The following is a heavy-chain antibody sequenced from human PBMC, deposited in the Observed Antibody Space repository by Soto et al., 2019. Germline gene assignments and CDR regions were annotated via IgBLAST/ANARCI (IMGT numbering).Heavy chain of an antibody. J-gene: IGHJ4*02. CDR1: GGSFSGYY. CDR2: INHSGST. V-gene: IGHV4-34*01. Sequence: SETLSLTCAVYGGSFSGYYWSWIRQPPGKGLEWIGEINHSGSTNYNPSLKSRVTISVDTSKNQFSLKLSSVTAADTAVYYCARGKLSDYVWGSYRYHFDSWGQGTLVTVSS. D-gene: IGHD3-16*02. CDR3: ARGKLSDYVWGSYRYHFDS.